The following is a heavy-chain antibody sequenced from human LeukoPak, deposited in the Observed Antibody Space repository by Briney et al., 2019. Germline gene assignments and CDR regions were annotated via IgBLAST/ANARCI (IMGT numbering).Heavy chain of an antibody. D-gene: IGHD3-3*01. J-gene: IGHJ6*03. CDR2: IWYDGSTK. CDR3: ASNLYDCAYYFMDV. Sequence: GGSLRLSCAASGFTFSSYGMHWVRQAPGKGLEWVAVIWYDGSTKYYADSVKGRFTISRDNSKNPLDLQMNSRRADDTAVYYCASNLYDCAYYFMDVWGKGTTVSVSS. V-gene: IGHV3-33*08. CDR1: GFTFSSYG.